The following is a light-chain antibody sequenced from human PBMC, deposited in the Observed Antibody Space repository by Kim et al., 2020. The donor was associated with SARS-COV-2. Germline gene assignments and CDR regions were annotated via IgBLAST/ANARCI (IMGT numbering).Light chain of an antibody. CDR3: QSYDSSLSALV. Sequence: VTISCPGTSSNTGAGYDVHWYQQLPGTAPRLLIYANSNRPSGVPGRFSGSKSGTSASLAITGLQAEDEADYYCQSYDSSLSALVFGGGTQLTVL. J-gene: IGLJ2*01. CDR1: SSNTGAGYD. CDR2: ANS. V-gene: IGLV1-40*01.